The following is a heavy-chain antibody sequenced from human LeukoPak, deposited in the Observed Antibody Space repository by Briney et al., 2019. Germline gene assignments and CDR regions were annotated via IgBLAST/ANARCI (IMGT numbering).Heavy chain of an antibody. J-gene: IGHJ4*02. D-gene: IGHD3-3*01. CDR3: ASLDFWSGYFDS. CDR1: GFTVSRNY. CDR2: IYSGGGT. Sequence: GGSLRLSCAASGFTVSRNYISWVRQAPGKGLEWVCLIYSGGGTHYADSVKGRFTISRDSSKNTLYLQMNSLRAEDTAVYYCASLDFWSGYFDSWGQGTLVTVSS. V-gene: IGHV3-66*01.